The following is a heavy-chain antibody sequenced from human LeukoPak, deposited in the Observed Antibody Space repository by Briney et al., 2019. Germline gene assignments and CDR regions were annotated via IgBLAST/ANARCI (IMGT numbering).Heavy chain of an antibody. CDR1: GFTFSKHS. Sequence: GGSLSLSCAASGFTFSKHSMSWVRQAPGKGLEWVSLISSTGSDIYYADSVKGRFTISRDNAKNSLYLHMNSLRVGDTAVYYCASLIYGDSPFDYWGQGTLVTVSS. D-gene: IGHD4-17*01. CDR2: ISSTGSDI. V-gene: IGHV3-21*06. J-gene: IGHJ4*02. CDR3: ASLIYGDSPFDY.